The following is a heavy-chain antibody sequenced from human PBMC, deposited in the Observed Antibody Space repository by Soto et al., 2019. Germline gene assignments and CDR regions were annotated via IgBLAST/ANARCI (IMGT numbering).Heavy chain of an antibody. Sequence: QITLKESGPTLVKPTQTLTLTCAFSGLSVSTSGVGVGWIRQPPGKALEWLAYIYWDDDKGYSPSLKNRLTITKATSTTHVVLTMANMDPVDTATYYCVRRLTSSWGNSWDKWGQGALVTVSS. CDR3: VRRLTSSWGNSWDK. V-gene: IGHV2-5*02. D-gene: IGHD6-13*01. CDR1: GLSVSTSGVG. CDR2: IYWDDDK. J-gene: IGHJ4*02.